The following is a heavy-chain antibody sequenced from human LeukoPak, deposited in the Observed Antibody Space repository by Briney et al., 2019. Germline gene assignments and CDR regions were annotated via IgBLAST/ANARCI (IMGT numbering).Heavy chain of an antibody. CDR2: ISYDGSNK. CDR1: GFTFSSYG. D-gene: IGHD1-26*01. Sequence: PGRSLRLSCAASGFTFSSYGMHWARQAPGKGLEWVAVISYDGSNKYYADSVKGRFTISRDNSKNTLYLQMNSLRAEDTAVYYCAKDRTVGASYWYFDLWGRGTLVTVSS. CDR3: AKDRTVGASYWYFDL. V-gene: IGHV3-30*18. J-gene: IGHJ2*01.